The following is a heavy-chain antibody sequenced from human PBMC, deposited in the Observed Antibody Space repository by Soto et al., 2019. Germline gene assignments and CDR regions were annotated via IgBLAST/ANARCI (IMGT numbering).Heavy chain of an antibody. CDR1: GGSISSSSYY. CDR2: IYYSGST. Sequence: SETLSLTCTVSGGSISSSSYYWGWIRQPPGKGLEWIGSIYYSGSTYYNPSLKSRVTISVDTSKNQFSLKLSSVTAADTAVYYCAIGRYYFDYWGQGTLVTVSS. J-gene: IGHJ4*02. V-gene: IGHV4-39*01. D-gene: IGHD1-26*01. CDR3: AIGRYYFDY.